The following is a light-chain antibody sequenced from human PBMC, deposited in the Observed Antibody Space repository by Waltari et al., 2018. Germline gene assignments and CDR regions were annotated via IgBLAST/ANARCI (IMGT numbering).Light chain of an antibody. V-gene: IGLV3-27*01. J-gene: IGLJ2*01. CDR3: YSEADSKLGL. CDR2: KDS. Sequence: FQKQTVQAPVLAICKDSQRPSGIPGRLSGSSSVTTVTFTISGAQVEDEADYYCYSEADSKLGLSGGGTKLTVL.